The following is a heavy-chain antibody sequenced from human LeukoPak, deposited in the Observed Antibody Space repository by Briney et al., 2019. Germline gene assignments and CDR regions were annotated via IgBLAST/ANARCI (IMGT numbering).Heavy chain of an antibody. Sequence: GGSLRLSCAASGFTFSSYAMHWVRQAPGKGLEWVAVISYDGSNKYYADPVKGRFTISRDNSKNTLYLQMNSLRAEDTAVYYCVAYYYDSSGYYPFDYWGQGTLVTVSS. V-gene: IGHV3-30-3*01. CDR3: VAYYYDSSGYYPFDY. D-gene: IGHD3-22*01. CDR2: ISYDGSNK. J-gene: IGHJ4*02. CDR1: GFTFSSYA.